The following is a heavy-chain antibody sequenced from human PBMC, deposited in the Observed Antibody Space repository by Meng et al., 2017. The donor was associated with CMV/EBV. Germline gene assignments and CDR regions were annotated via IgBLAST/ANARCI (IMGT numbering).Heavy chain of an antibody. V-gene: IGHV3-7*01. CDR3: ASLVVVITTSWFDP. J-gene: IGHJ5*02. CDR2: IKQDGSEK. D-gene: IGHD3-22*01. Sequence: GGSLRLSCAASGFTFSSYWMSWVRQAPGKGLEWVANIKQDGSEKYYVDSVKGRFTISRDNAKNSLYLQMNSLRAEDTAVYYCASLVVVITTSWFDPWGQGTLVTVSS. CDR1: GFTFSSYW.